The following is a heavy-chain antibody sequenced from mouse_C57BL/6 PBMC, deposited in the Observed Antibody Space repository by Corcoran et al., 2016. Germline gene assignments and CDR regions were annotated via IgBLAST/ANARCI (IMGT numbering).Heavy chain of an antibody. CDR2: ISYDGSN. V-gene: IGHV3-6*01. Sequence: DVQLQESGPGLVKPSQSLSLTCSVTGYSITSGYYWNWIRQFPGNKLEWMGYISYDGSNNYNPSLKNRISITRDTSKNQFFLKLNSVTTEDTATYYCASPMDYYAMDYWGQGTSVTVSS. D-gene: IGHD1-1*02. J-gene: IGHJ4*01. CDR3: ASPMDYYAMDY. CDR1: GYSITSGYY.